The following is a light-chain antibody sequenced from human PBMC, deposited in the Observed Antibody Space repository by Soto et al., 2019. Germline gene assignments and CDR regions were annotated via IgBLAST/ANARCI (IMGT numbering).Light chain of an antibody. Sequence: DIQMTQSPSSLSASVGDRVTITCQASQDIKNYLNWYQQKSGKAPKLLIYDASDLETGVPSRFSGSGSGTDFTFTINSLQPEDIATYCCQQYDNRPLTFGGGTKVDIK. CDR3: QQYDNRPLT. V-gene: IGKV1-33*01. CDR1: QDIKNY. J-gene: IGKJ4*01. CDR2: DAS.